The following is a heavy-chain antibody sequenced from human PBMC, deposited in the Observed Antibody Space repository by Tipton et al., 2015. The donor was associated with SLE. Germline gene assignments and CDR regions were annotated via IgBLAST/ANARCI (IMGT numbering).Heavy chain of an antibody. CDR1: GFPFTNVW. CDR3: ASLSAPSDC. J-gene: IGHJ4*02. V-gene: IGHV3-74*03. CDR2: ISAQGSST. Sequence: SLRLSCAASGFPFTNVWMHWVRQAPGKGLVWVSEISAQGSSTTYADSVEGRFSIYRDNAKSTLFLEMNSLTVDDTGVYYCASLSAPSDCWGQGTLVTVSS.